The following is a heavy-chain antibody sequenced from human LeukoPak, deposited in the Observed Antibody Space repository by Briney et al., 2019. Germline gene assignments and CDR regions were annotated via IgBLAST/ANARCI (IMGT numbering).Heavy chain of an antibody. CDR3: AKEGQGAVGDAFDI. V-gene: IGHV3-23*01. J-gene: IGHJ3*02. D-gene: IGHD6-19*01. CDR1: GFSFSSHA. Sequence: PGGSLRLSCAASGFSFSSHAMSWVRQAPGKGLEWVSAISGSGVSTYYADSVKGRFTISRDYSRNTLYLQMNSLRAEDTAVYYCAKEGQGAVGDAFDIWGQGTMVTVSS. CDR2: ISGSGVST.